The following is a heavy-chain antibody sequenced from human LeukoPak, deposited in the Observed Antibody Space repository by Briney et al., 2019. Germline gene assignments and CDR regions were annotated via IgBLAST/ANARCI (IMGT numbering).Heavy chain of an antibody. V-gene: IGHV4-59*01. Sequence: SETLSLTRTVSGVSISSYYWSWLRQPPGKGLEWIGYIYYSGSTNYNPSLKSRVTISVDTSKNQFSLKLSSVTAADTAVYYCARDSPYSSGWGEGRYFDLWGRGTLVTVSS. D-gene: IGHD6-19*01. J-gene: IGHJ2*01. CDR1: GVSISSYY. CDR2: IYYSGST. CDR3: ARDSPYSSGWGEGRYFDL.